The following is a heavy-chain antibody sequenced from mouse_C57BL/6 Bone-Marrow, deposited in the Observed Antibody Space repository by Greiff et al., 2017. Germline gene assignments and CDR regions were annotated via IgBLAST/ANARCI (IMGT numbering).Heavy chain of an antibody. Sequence: QVQLQQPGAELVKPGASVKLSCKASGYTFTSYWMHWVKQRPGRGLEWIGRIDPNSGGTKYNEKFKSKATLTVDKPSSTAYMQLSSLTSEDSAVYYCARSEFTTVVGWYFEVWGTGTTVTVSS. CDR1: GYTFTSYW. CDR2: IDPNSGGT. J-gene: IGHJ1*03. D-gene: IGHD1-1*01. V-gene: IGHV1-72*01. CDR3: ARSEFTTVVGWYFEV.